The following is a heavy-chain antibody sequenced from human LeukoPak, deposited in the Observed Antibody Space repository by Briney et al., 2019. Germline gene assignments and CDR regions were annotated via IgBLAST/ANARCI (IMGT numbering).Heavy chain of an antibody. V-gene: IGHV1-8*03. Sequence: GASVKVSCKASGYTFTSYAMRWVRQATGQGLEWMGWMNPNSGNTGYAQKFQGRVTITRNTSISTAYMELSSLRSEDTAVYYCYSNYLDYWGQGTLVTVSS. J-gene: IGHJ4*02. CDR3: YSNYLDY. D-gene: IGHD4-11*01. CDR1: GYTFTSYA. CDR2: MNPNSGNT.